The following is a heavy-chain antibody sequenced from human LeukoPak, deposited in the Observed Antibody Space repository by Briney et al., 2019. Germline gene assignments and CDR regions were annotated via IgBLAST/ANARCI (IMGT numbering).Heavy chain of an antibody. CDR2: ISGSGGST. V-gene: IGHV3-23*01. CDR3: AKGSRLGDPLYCSGGSCFGLFDY. CDR1: GFTFSSYA. J-gene: IGHJ4*02. Sequence: GGSLRLSCAASGFTFSSYAMSCGRQAPGKGLEWVSAISGSGGSTYYADSVKGRSTISRDNSKNTLYLQMNSLRAEDTAVYYCAKGSRLGDPLYCSGGSCFGLFDYWGQGTLVTVSS. D-gene: IGHD2-15*01.